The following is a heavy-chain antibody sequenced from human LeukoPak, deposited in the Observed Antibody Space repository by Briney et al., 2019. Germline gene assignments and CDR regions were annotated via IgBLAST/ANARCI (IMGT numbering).Heavy chain of an antibody. D-gene: IGHD3-3*01. V-gene: IGHV4-34*01. Sequence: SETLSLTCAVYGGSFSGYYWSWIRQPPGKGLEWIGEINHSGSTNYNPSLKSRVTISVDTSKNQFSLKLSSVTAADTAVYYCASVTIFGVVTVWGQGTTVTVSS. J-gene: IGHJ6*02. CDR3: ASVTIFGVVTV. CDR1: GGSFSGYY. CDR2: INHSGST.